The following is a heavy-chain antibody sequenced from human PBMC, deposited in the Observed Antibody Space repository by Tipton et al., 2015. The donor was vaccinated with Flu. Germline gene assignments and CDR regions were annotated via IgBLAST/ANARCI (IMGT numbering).Heavy chain of an antibody. D-gene: IGHD3-3*01. V-gene: IGHV4-30-2*01. CDR3: ARALWIEGYFDY. CDR1: GGSISSGGYS. Sequence: LRLSCAVSGGSISSGGYSWSWIRQPPGKGLEWIGYIYHSGSTYYNPSLKSRVTISVDRSKNQFSLELSSVTAADTAVYYCARALWIEGYFDYWGQGTLVTVSS. J-gene: IGHJ4*02. CDR2: IYHSGST.